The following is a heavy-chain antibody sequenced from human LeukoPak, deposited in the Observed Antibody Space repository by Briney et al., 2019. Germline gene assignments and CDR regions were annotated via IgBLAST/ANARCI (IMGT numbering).Heavy chain of an antibody. CDR2: IIPILGIA. CDR1: GGTFSSYA. Sequence: SVKVSCKASGGTFSSYAISWVRQAPGQGLEWMGRIIPILGIANYAQKFQGRVTITADKSTSTAYMELNSLRAEDTAVYYCANRAIFGVVHSFYYYYGMDVWGQGTTVTVSS. J-gene: IGHJ6*02. CDR3: ANRAIFGVVHSFYYYYGMDV. D-gene: IGHD3-3*01. V-gene: IGHV1-69*04.